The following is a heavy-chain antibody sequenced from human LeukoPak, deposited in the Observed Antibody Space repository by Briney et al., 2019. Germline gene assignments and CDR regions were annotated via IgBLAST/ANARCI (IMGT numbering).Heavy chain of an antibody. CDR3: AEAMVRGVIILP. Sequence: SETLSLTCTVSGGSISSSSYYWGWIRQPPGKGLEWIGSIYYSGSTYYNPSLKSRVTISVDTSKNQFSLKLSSVTAADTAVYYCAEAMVRGVIILPWGQGTLVTVSS. CDR2: IYYSGST. D-gene: IGHD3-10*01. V-gene: IGHV4-39*01. CDR1: GGSISSSSYY. J-gene: IGHJ5*02.